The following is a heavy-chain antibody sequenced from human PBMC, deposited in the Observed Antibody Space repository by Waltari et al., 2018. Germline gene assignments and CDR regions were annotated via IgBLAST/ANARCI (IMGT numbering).Heavy chain of an antibody. J-gene: IGHJ4*01. CDR1: GFTFSNYE. CDR2: ISSGASTI. CDR3: ARGEGGANEY. Sequence: EVQLVESGGGLVQPGGSLRHLLRASGFTFSNYEMNWVRQAPGKGLEWVSYISSGASTIFYADSVKGRFTISRDNAKNSVDLEMNSLRADDTAIYYCARGEGGANEYWGQGTLVTVSS. V-gene: IGHV3-48*03. D-gene: IGHD1-26*01.